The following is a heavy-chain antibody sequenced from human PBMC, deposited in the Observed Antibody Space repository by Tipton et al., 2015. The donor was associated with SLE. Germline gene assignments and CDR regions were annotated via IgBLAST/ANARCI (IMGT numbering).Heavy chain of an antibody. CDR2: IYAWGST. CDR1: GGSFSGYF. J-gene: IGHJ3*02. Sequence: TLSLTCVVYGGSFSGYFWNWIRQPAGKTLEWIGRIYAWGSTDYNPSLRSRVAMSLDTSKNQVSLKLTSVTAADTAVYYCARDGGAGRAALDIWGQGTAVTVSS. V-gene: IGHV4-4*07. CDR3: ARDGGAGRAALDI. D-gene: IGHD3-16*01.